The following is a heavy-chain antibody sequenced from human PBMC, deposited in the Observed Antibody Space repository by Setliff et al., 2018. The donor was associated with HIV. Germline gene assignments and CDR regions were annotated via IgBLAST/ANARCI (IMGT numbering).Heavy chain of an antibody. CDR2: INPNSGGT. CDR3: AVDLEGNYYDSSGYFG. D-gene: IGHD3-22*01. Sequence: GASVKVSCKASGYTFTGYYMHWVRQAPGQGLEWMGWINPNSGGTNYAQKFQGRVTMTRDTSISTAYMELSRLRSDDTAVYYCAVDLEGNYYDSSGYFGWGQGTLVTVSS. J-gene: IGHJ4*02. V-gene: IGHV1-2*02. CDR1: GYTFTGYY.